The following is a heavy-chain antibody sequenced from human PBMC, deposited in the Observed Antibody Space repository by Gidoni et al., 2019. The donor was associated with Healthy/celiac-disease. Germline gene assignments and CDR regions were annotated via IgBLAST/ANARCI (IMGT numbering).Heavy chain of an antibody. Sequence: QVQLQESGPGLVKPSQTLSLTCTVSGGSISSGSYYWSWIRQPAGKGLEWIGRIYTSGSTNYNPSLKSRVTISVDTSKNQFSLKLSSVTAADTAVYYCARDGELGYDFWSGRNNWFDPWGQGTLVTVSS. J-gene: IGHJ5*02. CDR1: GGSISSGSYY. V-gene: IGHV4-61*02. D-gene: IGHD3-3*01. CDR3: ARDGELGYDFWSGRNNWFDP. CDR2: IYTSGST.